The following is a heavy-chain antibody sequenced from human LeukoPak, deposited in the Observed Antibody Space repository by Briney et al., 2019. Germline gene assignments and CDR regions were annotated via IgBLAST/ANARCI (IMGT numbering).Heavy chain of an antibody. CDR3: AKARQGDIVVVVAAIPFDY. D-gene: IGHD2-15*01. CDR1: GFTFSSYA. Sequence: PGRSLRLSCAASGFTFSSYAMHWVRQAPGKGLEWVAVISYDGSNKYYADSVKGRFTISRDNSKNTLYLQMNSLRAEDTAVYYCAKARQGDIVVVVAAIPFDYWGQGTLVTVSS. V-gene: IGHV3-30*04. CDR2: ISYDGSNK. J-gene: IGHJ4*02.